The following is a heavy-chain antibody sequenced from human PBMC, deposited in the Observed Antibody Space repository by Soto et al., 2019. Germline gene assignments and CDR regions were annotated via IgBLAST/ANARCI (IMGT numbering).Heavy chain of an antibody. V-gene: IGHV1-69*01. CDR1: GGTFSSYA. D-gene: IGHD4-17*01. CDR2: IIPIFGTA. J-gene: IGHJ6*02. CDR3: ARRDALDYLLKFSGMDV. Sequence: QVQLVQSGAEVKKPGSSVKVSCKASGGTFSSYAISWVRQAPGQGLEWMGGIIPIFGTANYAQKVQGRVTITADESTSTAYMELRSLRSEDTAVYYCARRDALDYLLKFSGMDVWGQGTTVTVSS.